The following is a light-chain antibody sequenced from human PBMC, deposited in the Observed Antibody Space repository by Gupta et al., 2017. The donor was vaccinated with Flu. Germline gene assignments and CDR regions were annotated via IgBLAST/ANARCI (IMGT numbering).Light chain of an antibody. CDR2: NVS. CDR3: LHEYNYPIT. CDR1: QDIRNT. J-gene: IGKJ4*01. Sequence: AIQMTQSPSSLSASVGDRVTITCRASQDIRNTLGWYQQKPGKAPKLLMYNVSTLQSGVPSRFSGSGSGTDFTLTIXSLQPEDLATYYCLHEYNYPITFGXGTKVEIK. V-gene: IGKV1-6*01.